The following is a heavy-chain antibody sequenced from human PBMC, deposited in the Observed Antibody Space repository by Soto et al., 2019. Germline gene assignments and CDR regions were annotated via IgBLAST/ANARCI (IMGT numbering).Heavy chain of an antibody. CDR1: GGSVSSGSYY. V-gene: IGHV4-61*01. Sequence: SETLSLTCTVSGGSVSSGSYYWSWIRQPPGKGLEWIGYIYYSGSTNYNPSLKSRVTISVDTSKNQFSLKLSSVTAADTAVYYCARDRWSSGWNIDYRGQRTLATVSS. CDR2: IYYSGST. J-gene: IGHJ4*02. D-gene: IGHD6-19*01. CDR3: ARDRWSSGWNIDY.